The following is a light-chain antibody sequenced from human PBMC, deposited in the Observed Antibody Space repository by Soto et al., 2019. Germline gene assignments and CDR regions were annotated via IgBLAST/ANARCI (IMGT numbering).Light chain of an antibody. CDR2: DAS. Sequence: DIQMTQSPSTLSASVGERVTITCRASQTIGGWLAWYQQKPGQAPKLLIYDASSLESGVPSRFSGRGSGTEFTLTISSLQPDDFATYYCQQYKSHWTFGQGTQVEI. CDR1: QTIGGW. J-gene: IGKJ1*01. CDR3: QQYKSHWT. V-gene: IGKV1-5*01.